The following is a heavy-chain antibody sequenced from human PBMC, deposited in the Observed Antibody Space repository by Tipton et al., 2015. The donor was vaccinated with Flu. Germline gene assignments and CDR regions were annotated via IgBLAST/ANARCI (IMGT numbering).Heavy chain of an antibody. V-gene: IGHV3-7*01. Sequence: SLRLSCAASRFTFNHYWMRWVRQAPGKGLEWVANIKQDGSEKNYVDSVKGRFTISRDNAKNSLYLQMHSLRAEDTAVYFCAREGVVGAAAYWGQGTLVTVSS. CDR1: RFTFNHYW. D-gene: IGHD1-26*01. CDR2: IKQDGSEK. J-gene: IGHJ4*02. CDR3: AREGVVGAAAY.